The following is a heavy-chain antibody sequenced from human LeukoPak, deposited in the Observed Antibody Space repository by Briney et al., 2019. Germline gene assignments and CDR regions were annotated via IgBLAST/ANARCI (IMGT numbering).Heavy chain of an antibody. J-gene: IGHJ4*02. V-gene: IGHV4-39*01. CDR2: IDNSGST. D-gene: IGHD1-26*01. CDR3: ARRPSGSYFGY. CDR1: GGSIDTSYYY. Sequence: RSSQTLSLTCSVSGGSIDTSYYYWAWIRQPPGKGLEWIGRIDNSGSTYYNPSLKSRVTISVDTSKMQFSLKLSSMTAADTAVYYCARRPSGSYFGYWGQGTLVTVSS.